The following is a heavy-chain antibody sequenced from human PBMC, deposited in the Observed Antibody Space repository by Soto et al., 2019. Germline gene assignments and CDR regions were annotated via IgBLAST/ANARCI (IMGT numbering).Heavy chain of an antibody. CDR1: GYPFTTYG. D-gene: IGHD2-2*01. CDR2: VSPYNGDT. V-gene: IGHV1-18*04. J-gene: IGHJ6*02. CDR3: AREVGHMDV. Sequence: GGAVKVSCKACGYPFTTYGINLVRQAPGQGLEWMGWVSPYNGDTTYSQNVQGRVTMTTDTSTTTAYLELRSLRSDDTAVYYCAREVGHMDVWGQGTPVTVSS.